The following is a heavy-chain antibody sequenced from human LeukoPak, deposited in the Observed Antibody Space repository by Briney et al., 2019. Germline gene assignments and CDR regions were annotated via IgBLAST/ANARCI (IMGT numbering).Heavy chain of an antibody. CDR3: ERAPRKAAAWNIDD. CDR2: LIPIFGAA. Sequence: SSVEVSCKATGGTFSSYAISWVRQAPGQGLEWMGGLIPIFGAANYAQKFQGRVTMTTATSTSTAYMELRSLSSDGTAVYYCERAPRKAAAWNIDDWGQGTLVTVSS. CDR1: GGTFSSYA. V-gene: IGHV1-69*05. D-gene: IGHD6-13*01. J-gene: IGHJ4*02.